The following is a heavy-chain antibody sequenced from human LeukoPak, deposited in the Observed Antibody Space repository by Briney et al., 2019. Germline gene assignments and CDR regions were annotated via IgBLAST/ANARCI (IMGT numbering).Heavy chain of an antibody. J-gene: IGHJ6*03. CDR1: GGSISSNSYY. CDR3: ARSNEAWQWLTYYMDV. V-gene: IGHV4-39*07. D-gene: IGHD6-19*01. CDR2: IYYSGST. Sequence: SETLSLTCTVSGGSISSNSYYWGWIRQPPGKGLEWIGSIYYSGSTYYNPSLKSRVTISVDKSKNQSSLKLSSVTAADTAVYYCARSNEAWQWLTYYMDVWGKGTTVTVSS.